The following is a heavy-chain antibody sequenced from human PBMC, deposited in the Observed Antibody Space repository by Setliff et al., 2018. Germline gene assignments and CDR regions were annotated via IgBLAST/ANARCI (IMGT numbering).Heavy chain of an antibody. Sequence: GGSLRLSCAASGFTFSTYSMIWVRQAPGKGLEWVSSISHSNTYIYYADSVKGRFTISRDNATNSLYLQMNSLRAEDTAVYYCARGNFYYFDRTGRGPNWFDPWGQGTLVTVSS. D-gene: IGHD3-22*01. CDR2: ISHSNTYI. CDR1: GFTFSTYS. V-gene: IGHV3-21*01. CDR3: ARGNFYYFDRTGRGPNWFDP. J-gene: IGHJ5*02.